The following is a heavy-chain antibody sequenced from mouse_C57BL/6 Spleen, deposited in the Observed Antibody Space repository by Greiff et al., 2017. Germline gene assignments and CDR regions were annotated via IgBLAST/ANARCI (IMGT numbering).Heavy chain of an antibody. Sequence: QVQLQQSGAELVRPGASVKLSCKASGYTFTDYYINWVKQRPGQGLEWIARIYPGSGNTYYNEKFKGKATLTAENSSSTAYMQLSSLTSEDSAVYFCARGLPYYFDYWGQGTTLTVSS. J-gene: IGHJ2*01. V-gene: IGHV1-76*01. D-gene: IGHD2-2*01. CDR2: IYPGSGNT. CDR3: ARGLPYYFDY. CDR1: GYTFTDYY.